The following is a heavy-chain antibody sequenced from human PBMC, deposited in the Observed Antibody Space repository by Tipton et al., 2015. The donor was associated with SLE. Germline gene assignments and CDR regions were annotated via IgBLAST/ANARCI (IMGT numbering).Heavy chain of an antibody. V-gene: IGHV4-4*02. J-gene: IGHJ4*02. D-gene: IGHD4-17*01. CDR1: GGTISSSNW. CDR3: ARTTYDGDSFDY. CDR2: IYYSGST. Sequence: TLSLTCAVSGGTISSSNWWSWVRQPPGKGLEWIGEIYYSGSTHYNPSLKSRVTISIDTSKNDYSLNLSSVTAADTAVYYCARTTYDGDSFDYWGQGTPVTVSS.